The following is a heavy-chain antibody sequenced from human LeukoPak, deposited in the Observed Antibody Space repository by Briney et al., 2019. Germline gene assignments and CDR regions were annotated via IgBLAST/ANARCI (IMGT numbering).Heavy chain of an antibody. D-gene: IGHD1-26*01. CDR3: AAGGGNY. CDR1: GFTFSSYW. V-gene: IGHV3-7*03. Sequence: PGGSLRLSCAASGFTFSSYWMNWARQAPGKGLEWVASINHNGNVNYYVDSVKGRFTISRDNAKNSLYLQMNSLRAEDTALYYCAAGGGNYWGQGTLVTVSS. CDR2: INHNGNVN. J-gene: IGHJ4*02.